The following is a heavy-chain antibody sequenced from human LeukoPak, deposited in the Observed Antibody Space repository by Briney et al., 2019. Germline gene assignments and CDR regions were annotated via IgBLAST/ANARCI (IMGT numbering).Heavy chain of an antibody. CDR3: AASFDF. CDR1: GLTFSNYW. Sequence: GGSLRLSCVVSGLTFSNYWMTWVRQAPGKGLEWVANMKEDGREIYYADSVKGRFTISRDNTKSSLYLQMDDLRAEDTAVYYCAASFDFWGQGTLVSVSS. J-gene: IGHJ4*02. V-gene: IGHV3-7*01. CDR2: MKEDGREI.